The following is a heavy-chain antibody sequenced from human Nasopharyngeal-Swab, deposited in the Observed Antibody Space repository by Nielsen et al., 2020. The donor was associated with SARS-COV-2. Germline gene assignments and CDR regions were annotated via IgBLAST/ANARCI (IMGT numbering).Heavy chain of an antibody. CDR1: GFTFSSYG. CDR2: ISYDGSNK. D-gene: IGHD6-13*01. Sequence: GGSLRLSCAASGFTFSSYGMHWVRQAQGKGLEWVAVISYDGSNKYYADSVKGRFTISRDNSKNTLYLQMNSMRAEDTAVYYCARGAAAAGYYVDYWGQGTLVTVSS. V-gene: IGHV3-30*03. CDR3: ARGAAAAGYYVDY. J-gene: IGHJ4*02.